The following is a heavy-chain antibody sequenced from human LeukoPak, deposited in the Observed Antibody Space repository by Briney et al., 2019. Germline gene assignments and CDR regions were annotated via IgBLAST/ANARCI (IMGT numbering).Heavy chain of an antibody. V-gene: IGHV3-53*01. CDR3: ARNRGYQLLPDYYYYMDV. J-gene: IGHJ6*03. Sequence: TGGSLRLSCAASGFTVSSSYMSWVRQAPGKGLEWVSLIYSGGSTYYTDSVKGRFTISRDNSKNTLYLQMNSLRAEDTAVYYCARNRGYQLLPDYYYYMDVWGKGTTVTVSS. CDR2: IYSGGST. D-gene: IGHD2-2*01. CDR1: GFTVSSSY.